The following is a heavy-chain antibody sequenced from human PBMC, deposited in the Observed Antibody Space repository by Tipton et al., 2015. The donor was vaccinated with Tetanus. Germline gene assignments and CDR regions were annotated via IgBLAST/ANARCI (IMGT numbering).Heavy chain of an antibody. J-gene: IGHJ4*02. CDR2: IYYTALT. D-gene: IGHD1-26*01. CDR3: ARGLPREPSYLDY. CDR1: GASINAGGYL. Sequence: TLSLTCTVSGASINAGGYLWTWVRQHTGKGLEWIGNIYYTALTSYSPSLNSRVRIAVDTSKNQFSLSLTSVTAADSALYFCARGLPREPSYLDYWGQGKQVTVSS. V-gene: IGHV4-31*03.